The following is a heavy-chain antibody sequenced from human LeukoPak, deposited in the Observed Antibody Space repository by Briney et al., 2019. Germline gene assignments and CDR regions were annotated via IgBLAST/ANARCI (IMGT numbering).Heavy chain of an antibody. Sequence: SETLSLTCAVYGGSFSGYYWSWIRQPPGKGLEWIGSIYHSGSTYYNPSLKSRVTISVDTSKNQFSLKLSSVTAADTAVYYCARDKSNRVAAAGTPTDAFDIWGQGTMVTVSS. V-gene: IGHV4-34*01. CDR2: IYHSGST. CDR3: ARDKSNRVAAAGTPTDAFDI. D-gene: IGHD6-13*01. J-gene: IGHJ3*02. CDR1: GGSFSGYY.